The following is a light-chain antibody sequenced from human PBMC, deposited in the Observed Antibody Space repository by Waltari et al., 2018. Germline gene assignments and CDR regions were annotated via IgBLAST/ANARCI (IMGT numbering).Light chain of an antibody. Sequence: DIQMTQSPSSLSASVGDRVTITCRASQSVSIYLNWYQQKPGKAPKHLIYGASSLQSGVPSRFSGSRSGTDFTLTSSSLQSEDGATYYCQESYTTAFIFGGGTKVEIK. CDR3: QESYTTAFI. J-gene: IGKJ4*01. CDR1: QSVSIY. V-gene: IGKV1-39*01. CDR2: GAS.